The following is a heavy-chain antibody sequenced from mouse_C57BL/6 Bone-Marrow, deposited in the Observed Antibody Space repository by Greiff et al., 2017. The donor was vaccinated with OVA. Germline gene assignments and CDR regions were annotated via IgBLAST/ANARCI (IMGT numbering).Heavy chain of an antibody. CDR2: ISSGSSTI. CDR1: GFTFSDYG. V-gene: IGHV5-17*01. CDR3: ATPPFAY. J-gene: IGHJ3*01. Sequence: VQLKESGGGLVKPGGSLKLSCAASGFTFSDYGMHWVRQAPEKGLEWVAYISSGSSTIYYADTVKGRFTISRDNAKNTLFLQMTSLRSEDTAMYYCATPPFAYWGQGTLVTVSA.